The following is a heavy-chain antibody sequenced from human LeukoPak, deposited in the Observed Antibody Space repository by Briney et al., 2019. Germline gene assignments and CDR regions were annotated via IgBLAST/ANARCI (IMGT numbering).Heavy chain of an antibody. CDR1: GYSFTSYW. CDR2: IDPSDSYT. J-gene: IGHJ4*02. Sequence: GESLRISCKGSGYSFTSYWISWVRQMPGKGLEWMGRIDPSDSYTNYSPSFQGHVTISADKSISTAYLQWSSLKASDTAMYYCATCPKYCSSTSCFFDYGGQGPLVTVS. CDR3: ATCPKYCSSTSCFFDY. D-gene: IGHD2-2*01. V-gene: IGHV5-10-1*01.